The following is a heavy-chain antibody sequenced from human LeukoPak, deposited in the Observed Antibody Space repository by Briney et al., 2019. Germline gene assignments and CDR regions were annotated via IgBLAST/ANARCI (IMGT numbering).Heavy chain of an antibody. CDR2: IYYSGST. CDR3: ARETSQKGAHYMDV. D-gene: IGHD3-16*01. Sequence: PSETLSLTCTVSGGSISSYYWSWIRQPQGKGLEYIGYIYYSGSTNYNPSLKSRLTISVDTSKNQFSLKLSSVTAADTAVYYCARETSQKGAHYMDVWGKGTTVTISS. CDR1: GGSISSYY. J-gene: IGHJ6*03. V-gene: IGHV4-59*01.